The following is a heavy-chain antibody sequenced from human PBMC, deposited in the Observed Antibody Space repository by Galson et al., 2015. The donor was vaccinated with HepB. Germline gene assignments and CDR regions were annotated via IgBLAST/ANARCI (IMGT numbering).Heavy chain of an antibody. Sequence: QSGAAVKKPGESLKMSCKGSGYSFTSYWIGWVRQMPGEGLEWMGIIYPGDSDTTYRPSIQGQLTISADKSISTAYLQWSSLKASATAMYYCARRLLHGLSDDWGQGPLVTLSS. CDR2: IYPGDSDT. V-gene: IGHV5-51*01. J-gene: IGHJ4*02. D-gene: IGHD3-10*01. CDR3: ARRLLHGLSDD. CDR1: GYSFTSYW.